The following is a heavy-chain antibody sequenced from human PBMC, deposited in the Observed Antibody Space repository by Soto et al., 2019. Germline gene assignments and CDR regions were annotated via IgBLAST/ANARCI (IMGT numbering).Heavy chain of an antibody. V-gene: IGHV3-15*07. CDR3: TTDRVLSPRSGWYSY. Sequence: GGSLRLSCAASGFTFNNAWMNWVRQAPGKGLEWVGRIKSKTDGGATDYAAPVKGRFTVSKDDSKNTLYLQMNSLITGDTAGYYCTTDRVLSPRSGWYSYWGQGTLVTVSS. CDR1: GFTFNNAW. CDR2: IKSKTDGGAT. D-gene: IGHD6-19*01. J-gene: IGHJ4*02.